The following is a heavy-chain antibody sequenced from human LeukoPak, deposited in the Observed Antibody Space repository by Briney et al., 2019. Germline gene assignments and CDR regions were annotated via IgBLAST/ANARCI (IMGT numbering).Heavy chain of an antibody. CDR1: RFTISNYW. J-gene: IGHJ4*02. CDR3: AKQPSALAGTYDY. Sequence: GGSLRLSCAASRFTISNYWMSWVRQAPGKGLEWVSAISGSGGGTYYADSVKGRFTISRDNSKNTLYLQMNSLRAEDTAVYYCAKQPSALAGTYDYWGQGTLVTVSS. CDR2: ISGSGGGT. D-gene: IGHD6-19*01. V-gene: IGHV3-23*01.